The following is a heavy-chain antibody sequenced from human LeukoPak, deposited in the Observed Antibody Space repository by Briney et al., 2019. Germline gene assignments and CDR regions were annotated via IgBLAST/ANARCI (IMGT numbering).Heavy chain of an antibody. V-gene: IGHV3-23*01. J-gene: IGHJ6*04. CDR3: AKTVLRFLEWLLWDV. CDR1: GFTFSSYA. CDR2: ISGSGGST. D-gene: IGHD3-3*01. Sequence: GGSLRLSCAASGFTFSSYAMSWVRQAPGEGLEWVSAISGSGGSTYYADSVKGRFTISRDNSKNTLYLQMNSLRAEDTAVYYCAKTVLRFLEWLLWDVWGKGTTVTVSS.